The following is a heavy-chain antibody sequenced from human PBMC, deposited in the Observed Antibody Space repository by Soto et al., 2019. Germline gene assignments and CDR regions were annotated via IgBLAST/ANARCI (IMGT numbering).Heavy chain of an antibody. J-gene: IGHJ6*02. V-gene: IGHV3-23*01. Sequence: GGSLRLSCAASGFTFSSYAMSWVRRAPGKGLEWVSAISGSGGSTYYADSVKGRFTISRDNSKNTLYLQMNSLRAEDTAVYYCAKVNRYYGSGSYTYGMDVWGQGTTVTVSS. CDR2: ISGSGGST. CDR3: AKVNRYYGSGSYTYGMDV. CDR1: GFTFSSYA. D-gene: IGHD3-10*01.